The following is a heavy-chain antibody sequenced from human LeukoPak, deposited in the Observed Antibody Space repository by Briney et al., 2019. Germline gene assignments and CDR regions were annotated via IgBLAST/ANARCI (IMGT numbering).Heavy chain of an antibody. CDR1: GDSFSNYY. D-gene: IGHD2-2*01. Sequence: ASETLSLTCAVSGDSFSNYYWSWIRQPPGKELEWIGHMYYGGSPNYNPSLKSRVTISVDTSKNQFSLKLSSVTAADTAVYYCARAHYCSSTSCYSHGYGYWGQGTLVTVSS. CDR2: MYYGGSP. J-gene: IGHJ4*02. V-gene: IGHV4-59*12. CDR3: ARAHYCSSTSCYSHGYGY.